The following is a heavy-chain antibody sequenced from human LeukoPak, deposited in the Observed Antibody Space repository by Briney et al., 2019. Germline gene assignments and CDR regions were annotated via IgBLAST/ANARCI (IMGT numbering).Heavy chain of an antibody. CDR2: INHSGST. Sequence: SETLSLTCAVYGGSFSGYYWSWIRQPPGKGLEWIGEINHSGSTNYNPSLKSRVTISVDTSKNQFSLKLSSVTAADTAVYYCARLYVLGSGKPKNDYWGQGTLVTVSS. V-gene: IGHV4-34*01. D-gene: IGHD3-16*01. CDR1: GGSFSGYY. J-gene: IGHJ4*02. CDR3: ARLYVLGSGKPKNDY.